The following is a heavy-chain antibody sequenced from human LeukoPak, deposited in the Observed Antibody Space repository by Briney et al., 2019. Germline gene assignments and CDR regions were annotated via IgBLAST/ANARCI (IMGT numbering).Heavy chain of an antibody. CDR2: IYYSGST. CDR1: GGSISSYY. V-gene: IGHV4-59*01. J-gene: IGHJ5*02. CDR3: ARDASRGWFDP. Sequence: SETLSLTCTVSGGSISSYYWSWIRQPPGKGLEWIGYIYYSGSTNYNPSLKSRVTISVDTSKNQFSLKLSSVTAADTAVYYCARDASRGWFDPWGQGTLVTVSS. D-gene: IGHD3-16*01.